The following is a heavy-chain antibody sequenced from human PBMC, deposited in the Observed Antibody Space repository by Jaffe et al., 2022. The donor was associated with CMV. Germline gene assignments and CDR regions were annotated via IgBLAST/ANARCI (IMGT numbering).Heavy chain of an antibody. CDR2: IYYSGST. J-gene: IGHJ2*01. CDR1: GGSISSSSYY. D-gene: IGHD5-12*01. V-gene: IGHV4-39*01. Sequence: QLQLQESGPGLVKPSETLSLTCTVSGGSISSSSYYWGWIRQPPGKGLEWIGSIYYSGSTYYNPSLKSRVTISVDTSKNQFSLKLSSVTAADTAVYYCARRGYSGYDVSPAVKYFDLWGRGTLVTVSS. CDR3: ARRGYSGYDVSPAVKYFDL.